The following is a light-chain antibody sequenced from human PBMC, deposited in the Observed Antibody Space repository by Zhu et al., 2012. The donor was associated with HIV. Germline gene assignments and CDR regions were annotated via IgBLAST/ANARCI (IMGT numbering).Light chain of an antibody. J-gene: IGKJ2*01. CDR3: QQYDTYRYT. CDR1: QSISNW. CDR2: KAS. V-gene: IGKV1-5*03. Sequence: DIQMTQSPSTLSASVGDGVTITCRASQSISNWLAWYQQNPGKAPKLLIFKASILHSGVPSRFSGSGSGTEFTLTISSLQPDDFATYYCQQYDTYRYTFGQGTKLEIK.